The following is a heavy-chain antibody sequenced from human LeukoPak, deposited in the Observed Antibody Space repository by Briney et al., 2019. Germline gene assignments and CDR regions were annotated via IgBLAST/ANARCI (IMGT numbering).Heavy chain of an antibody. CDR1: GGSISSGSYY. J-gene: IGHJ4*02. Sequence: SQTLSLTCTVSGGSISSGSYYWSWIRQPAGKGLEWIGRIYTSGSTNYNPSLKSRVTISADTPNNQFSLRLSSVTAADTAVYYCARYYCPNGSCQGFDYWGQGTLVTVSS. V-gene: IGHV4-61*02. CDR3: ARYYCPNGSCQGFDY. D-gene: IGHD2-8*01. CDR2: IYTSGST.